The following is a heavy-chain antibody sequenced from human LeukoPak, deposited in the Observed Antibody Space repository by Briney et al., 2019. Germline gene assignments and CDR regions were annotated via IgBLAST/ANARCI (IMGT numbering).Heavy chain of an antibody. J-gene: IGHJ3*01. Sequence: SETLSLTCAVYGGSFSGYYWSWIRQPPGKGLEWIGEINHSGSTNYNPSLKSRVTLSVDTSKNQFSLKLSSVTAADTAVYYCARWPTTQGTFDFWGQGTMVTVSS. CDR1: GGSFSGYY. CDR2: INHSGST. D-gene: IGHD1-1*01. CDR3: ARWPTTQGTFDF. V-gene: IGHV4-34*01.